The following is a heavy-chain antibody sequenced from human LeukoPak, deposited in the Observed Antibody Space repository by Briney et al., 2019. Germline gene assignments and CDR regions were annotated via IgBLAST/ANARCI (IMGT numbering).Heavy chain of an antibody. CDR1: GFTFSSYA. J-gene: IGHJ3*02. D-gene: IGHD3-22*01. CDR2: ISGSGGST. CDR3: AKDVDYYDSSGYYHGAFDI. Sequence: GGSLRLSCAASGFTFSSYAMSWVRQAPGKGLEWVSAISGSGGSTYYADSVKGRFTISRDNSKNTLYLQMNSLRAEDTAVYYCAKDVDYYDSSGYYHGAFDIWGQGTMVTVSS. V-gene: IGHV3-23*01.